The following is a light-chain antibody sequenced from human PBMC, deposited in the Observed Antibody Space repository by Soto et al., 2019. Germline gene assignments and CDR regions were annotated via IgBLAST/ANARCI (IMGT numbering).Light chain of an antibody. CDR3: QQRSNRLLT. CDR1: QSVNSF. CDR2: DSS. J-gene: IGKJ4*01. Sequence: EIVLTQSTATLSLSPGERATLSCRASQSVNSFLAWYQQKPGQAPRLLIYDSSHRATGIPARLSGSRSGTDFTLTISSLEPEDFAVYYCQQRSNRLLTFGGGTKVEIK. V-gene: IGKV3-11*01.